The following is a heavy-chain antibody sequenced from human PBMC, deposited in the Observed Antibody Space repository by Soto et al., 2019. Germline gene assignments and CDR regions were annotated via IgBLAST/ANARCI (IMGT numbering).Heavy chain of an antibody. Sequence: QVQLVQSGAEVKKPGSSVKVSCKASGGTFSSYAISWVRQAPGQGLEWMGGIIPIFGTANYAQKFQGRVTLAADQSASKAYMEVSSLRSEGTAVYYCARERGYCSGGSCYPGWFDPWGQGTLVTVSS. V-gene: IGHV1-69*01. CDR2: IIPIFGTA. J-gene: IGHJ5*02. CDR3: ARERGYCSGGSCYPGWFDP. D-gene: IGHD2-15*01. CDR1: GGTFSSYA.